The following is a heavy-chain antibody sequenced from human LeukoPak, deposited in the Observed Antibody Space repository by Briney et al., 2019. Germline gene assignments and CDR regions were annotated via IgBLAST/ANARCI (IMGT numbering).Heavy chain of an antibody. CDR1: GGSISSYY. V-gene: IGHV4-59*01. CDR3: ARERPAARYGMDV. CDR2: IYYSGST. D-gene: IGHD2-2*01. Sequence: PSETLSLTCTVSGGSISSYYWSWIRQPPGKGLEWIGYIYYSGSTNYNPSLKSRVTISVDTSKNQFSLKLSSVTAADTAVYYCARERPAARYGMDVWGQGTTVTVSS. J-gene: IGHJ6*02.